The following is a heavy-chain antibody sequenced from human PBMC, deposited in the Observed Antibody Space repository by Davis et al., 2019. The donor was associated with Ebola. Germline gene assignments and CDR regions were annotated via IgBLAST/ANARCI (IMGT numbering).Heavy chain of an antibody. CDR3: AKDLKLPGAFDY. D-gene: IGHD2-15*01. V-gene: IGHV4-39*02. CDR1: GGSVSSGSYY. Sequence: PSETLSLTCTVSGGSVSSGSYYWGWIRQPPGKGLEWIGSIHYSGSTYYNPSLKSRVTISVDTSKNQFSLKLSSVTAADTAVYYCAKDLKLPGAFDYWGQGTLVTVSP. CDR2: IHYSGST. J-gene: IGHJ4*02.